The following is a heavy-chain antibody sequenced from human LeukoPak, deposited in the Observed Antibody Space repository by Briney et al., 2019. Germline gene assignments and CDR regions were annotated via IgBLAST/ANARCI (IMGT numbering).Heavy chain of an antibody. Sequence: GGSLRLSCAASGFTFSSYWMSWVRQAPGKGLEWVANIKQDGSEKYYVDSVKGRFTISRDNAKNSLYLQMNSLRAEDTAVYYCARWGYSKSLYYYYGMDVWGQGTTVTVSS. CDR3: ARWGYSKSLYYYYGMDV. D-gene: IGHD4-11*01. J-gene: IGHJ6*02. V-gene: IGHV3-7*01. CDR2: IKQDGSEK. CDR1: GFTFSSYW.